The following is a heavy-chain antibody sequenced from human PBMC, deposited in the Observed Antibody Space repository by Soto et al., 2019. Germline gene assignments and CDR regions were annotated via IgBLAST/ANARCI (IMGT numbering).Heavy chain of an antibody. CDR3: ATRGGGGALDF. V-gene: IGHV3-48*01. D-gene: IGHD3-16*01. CDR2: ISSSSGTI. CDR1: GFTFSSYS. Sequence: EVQLVESGGGLVQPGGSLRLSCAAVGFTFSSYSMNWVRQAPGKGLEWILYISSSSGTIYYADSVKGRFTISRDNAKNSPYLQMDSLRAEDTAVYYCATRGGGGALDFWGQGTLVTASS. J-gene: IGHJ4*02.